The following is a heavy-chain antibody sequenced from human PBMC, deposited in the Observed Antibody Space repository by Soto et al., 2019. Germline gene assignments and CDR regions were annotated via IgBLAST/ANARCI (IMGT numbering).Heavy chain of an antibody. CDR2: MYYSGSS. Sequence: QVQLQESGPGLVKPSETLSLTCTVSGGSLSNFYGSWIRQPPGKGLEWIGYMYYSGSSNYNASLKSRVTISIDTSKNHIALKLSSVTAADTAVYYCVRSGHTFGGVIWGQGTLVTVSS. V-gene: IGHV4-59*01. CDR3: VRSGHTFGGVI. D-gene: IGHD3-16*01. CDR1: GGSLSNFY. J-gene: IGHJ4*02.